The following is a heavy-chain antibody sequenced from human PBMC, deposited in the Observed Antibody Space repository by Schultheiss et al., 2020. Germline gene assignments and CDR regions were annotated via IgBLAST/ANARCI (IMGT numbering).Heavy chain of an antibody. CDR2: IYYSGST. J-gene: IGHJ4*02. CDR3: ARDRSSRPGLDY. V-gene: IGHV4-38-2*02. CDR1: GYSISSGYY. Sequence: SETLSLTCAVSGYSISSGYYWGWIRQPPGKGLEWIGYIYYSGSTYYNPSLKSRVTISVDTSKNQFSLKLSSVTAADTAVYYCARDRSSRPGLDYWGQGTLVTVSS.